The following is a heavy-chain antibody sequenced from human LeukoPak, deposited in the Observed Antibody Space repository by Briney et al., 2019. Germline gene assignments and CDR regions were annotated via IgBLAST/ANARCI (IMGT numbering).Heavy chain of an antibody. CDR3: AKRAVVTAYYYYYMDV. J-gene: IGHJ6*03. CDR2: ISGSGGGT. V-gene: IGHV3-23*01. D-gene: IGHD4-23*01. Sequence: GGSLRLSCAASGFTFSSFGMIWVRQAPGKGLEWVSAISGSGGGTYYADSVKGRFTISRDNSRNTLHLQMNSLRAEDTAVYYCAKRAVVTAYYYYYMDVWGKGTTVTVSS. CDR1: GFTFSSFG.